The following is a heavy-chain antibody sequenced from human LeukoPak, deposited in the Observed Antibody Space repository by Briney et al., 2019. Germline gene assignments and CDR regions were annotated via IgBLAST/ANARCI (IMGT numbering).Heavy chain of an antibody. J-gene: IGHJ4*02. CDR1: GYTFTSYY. D-gene: IGHD1-26*01. CDR2: INPSGGST. Sequence: ASVKVSCKASGYTFTSYYMHWMRQAPGQGLEWMGIINPSGGSTGYAQKFQGRVTMTRDMSTSTVYMELSSLRSEDTAVYYCAREYRGEWETAFDYWGQGTLVTVSS. CDR3: AREYRGEWETAFDY. V-gene: IGHV1-46*01.